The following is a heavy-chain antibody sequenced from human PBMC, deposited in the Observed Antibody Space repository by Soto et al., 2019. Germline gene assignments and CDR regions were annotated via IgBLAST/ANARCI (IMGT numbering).Heavy chain of an antibody. D-gene: IGHD5-12*01. CDR3: ARAREGGYGGSDAPLEF. Sequence: VQLVQSGAEVKKAGESLRISCKASGYDFAIYWIAWVRQMSGGGLEWMGNIYPDGSDAKYNPSFQGQVTFSVDKSVSTAYVQWTSLKASDIAIYYCARAREGGYGGSDAPLEFWGQGTPVTVSS. CDR2: IYPDGSDA. V-gene: IGHV5-51*01. CDR1: GYDFAIYW. J-gene: IGHJ4*02.